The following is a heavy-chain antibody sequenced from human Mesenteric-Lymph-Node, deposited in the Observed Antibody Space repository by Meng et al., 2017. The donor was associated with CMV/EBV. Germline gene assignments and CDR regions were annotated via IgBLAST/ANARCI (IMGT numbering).Heavy chain of an antibody. CDR3: ARGLSQYSSSWTYYYYGMDV. CDR1: GFTFSSDS. CDR2: ISSSSSTI. D-gene: IGHD6-13*01. V-gene: IGHV3-48*04. Sequence: GESLKISCAASGFTFSSDSMNWVRQAPGKGLEWVSYISSSSSTIYYADSVKGRFTISRDNAKNSLYLQMNSLRAEDTAVYYCARGLSQYSSSWTYYYYGMDVWGQGTTVTVSS. J-gene: IGHJ6*02.